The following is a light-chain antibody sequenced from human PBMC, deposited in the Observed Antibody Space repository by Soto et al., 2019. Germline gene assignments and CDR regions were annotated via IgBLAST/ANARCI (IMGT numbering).Light chain of an antibody. V-gene: IGKV3-20*01. Sequence: EIVLTQSPGTLSLSPGERATLSCRASQNVNSRYLAWYQQKPGQAPRLLIYGASSRATGIPDRFSGSGSGTDFTLTISRLEPEDFAVYSCQQYGSSPPYTFGQGTKLEIK. CDR3: QQYGSSPPYT. J-gene: IGKJ2*01. CDR1: QNVNSRY. CDR2: GAS.